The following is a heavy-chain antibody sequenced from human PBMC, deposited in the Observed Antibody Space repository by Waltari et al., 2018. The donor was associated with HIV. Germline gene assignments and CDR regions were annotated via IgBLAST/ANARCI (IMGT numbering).Heavy chain of an antibody. Sequence: VQLVQSGPEMRKPGASVKISCRASGFTFTNYVFFWVRQAPGQGLGGLGWLSAYDGNKDSGQKFKGGIMLTTDTSTTTAQLEVRNLRSDDTAIYHCVRGGGSWLYDMYYYQGLDVWGQGTTFIVSS. CDR3: VRGGGSWLYDMYYYQGLDV. J-gene: IGHJ6*02. CDR2: LSAYDGNK. CDR1: GFTFTNYV. D-gene: IGHD2-8*01. V-gene: IGHV1-18*01.